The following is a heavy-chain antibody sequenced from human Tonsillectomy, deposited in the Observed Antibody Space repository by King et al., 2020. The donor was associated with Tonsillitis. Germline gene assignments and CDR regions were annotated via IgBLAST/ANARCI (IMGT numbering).Heavy chain of an antibody. Sequence: VQLVESGGGLVQPGGSLRLSCAASGFTFSSYWMHWVRQAPGKGLVWVSRINSDGRSTSYADSVKGRFTISWDNAKNTLCLQMNSLRAEGTGVYYCARVAYCGGDCYGGAFDYWGQGTLVTVSS. V-gene: IGHV3-74*01. D-gene: IGHD2-21*02. CDR2: INSDGRST. CDR1: GFTFSSYW. CDR3: ARVAYCGGDCYGGAFDY. J-gene: IGHJ4*02.